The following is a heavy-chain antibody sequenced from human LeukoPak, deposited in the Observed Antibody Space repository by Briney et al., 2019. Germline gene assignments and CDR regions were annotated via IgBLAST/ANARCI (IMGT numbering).Heavy chain of an antibody. Sequence: GSSVKVSCKASGGTFSSYAISWVRQAPGQGLEWMGGIIPIFGTANYAQKFRGRVTITADESTSTAYMELSSLRSEDTAVYYCAREGGPGRDSSSWYSLGYYGMDVWGKGTTVTVSS. CDR2: IIPIFGTA. D-gene: IGHD6-13*01. V-gene: IGHV1-69*01. CDR3: AREGGPGRDSSSWYSLGYYGMDV. CDR1: GGTFSSYA. J-gene: IGHJ6*04.